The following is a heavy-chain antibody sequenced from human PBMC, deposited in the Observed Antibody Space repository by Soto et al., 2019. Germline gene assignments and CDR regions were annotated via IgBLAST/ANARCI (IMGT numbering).Heavy chain of an antibody. J-gene: IGHJ6*03. V-gene: IGHV4-59*01. Sequence: QVQLQESGPGLVKPSETLSLTCTVSGGSISSFYWSWIRQSPGKGLEYMGYIYYSGSTNYNPSLKRRVTISVDTSKNQFSLKLSSVTAADTAVYYCARVLGGPPYYYYYYMDVWGKGTTVTVSS. D-gene: IGHD3-10*01. CDR2: IYYSGST. CDR1: GGSISSFY. CDR3: ARVLGGPPYYYYYYMDV.